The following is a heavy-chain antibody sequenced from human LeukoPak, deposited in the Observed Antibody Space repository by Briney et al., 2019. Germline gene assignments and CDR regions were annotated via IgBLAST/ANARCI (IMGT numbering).Heavy chain of an antibody. Sequence: PGGSLRLSCAASGFTFSSYAMSWVRQAPGKGLEWVSAISGSGGSTYYADSVKGQFTISRDNSKNTLYLQMNSLRAEDTAVYYCAKAKGVWFGELLRVFDYWGQGTLVTVSS. CDR1: GFTFSSYA. CDR2: ISGSGGST. J-gene: IGHJ4*02. D-gene: IGHD3-10*01. V-gene: IGHV3-23*01. CDR3: AKAKGVWFGELLRVFDY.